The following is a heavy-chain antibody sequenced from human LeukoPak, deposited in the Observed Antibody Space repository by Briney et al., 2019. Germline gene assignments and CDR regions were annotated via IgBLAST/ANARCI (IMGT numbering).Heavy chain of an antibody. CDR2: IYYTGAT. Sequence: SETLSLTCTVSGGSISSYYWSWIRLPPGKGLEWIGYIYYTGATYYNPSLKSRVTISLDTSKNQFSLKLSSVTAADTAVYYCARGRIVGATRPFDYWGQGTLVTVSS. D-gene: IGHD1-26*01. J-gene: IGHJ4*02. CDR3: ARGRIVGATRPFDY. V-gene: IGHV4-59*12. CDR1: GGSISSYY.